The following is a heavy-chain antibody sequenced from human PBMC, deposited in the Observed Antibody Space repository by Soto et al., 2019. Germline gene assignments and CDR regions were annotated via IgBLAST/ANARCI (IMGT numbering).Heavy chain of an antibody. V-gene: IGHV1-69*13. Sequence: SVKVSCKASGGTFSSYAISWVRQAPGQGLEWMGGIIPIFGTANYAQKFQGRVTITADESTSTAYMELSSLRSEDTAVYYCARGGPRGYQLLSGGGVPFDPWGQGTLVTV. CDR2: IIPIFGTA. CDR3: ARGGPRGYQLLSGGGVPFDP. J-gene: IGHJ5*02. D-gene: IGHD2-2*01. CDR1: GGTFSSYA.